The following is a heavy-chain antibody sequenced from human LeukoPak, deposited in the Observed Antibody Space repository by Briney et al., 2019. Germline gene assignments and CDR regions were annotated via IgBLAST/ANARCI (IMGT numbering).Heavy chain of an antibody. CDR3: AREGDIVVPYYFDY. V-gene: IGHV3-30*17. Sequence: GGSLRLFCAASGLTFRSYAMHWVRQAPGRGVGWVETRSYDDRNKYHGKSVKGRFTISRNNSKDSLYLQMNSLRAEDTAVYYCAREGDIVVPYYFDYWGQGTLVTVSS. CDR2: RSYDDRNK. D-gene: IGHD2-2*01. CDR1: GLTFRSYA. J-gene: IGHJ4*02.